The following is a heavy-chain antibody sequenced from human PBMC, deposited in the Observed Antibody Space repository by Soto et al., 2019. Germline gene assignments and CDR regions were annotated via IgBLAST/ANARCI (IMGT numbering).Heavy chain of an antibody. Sequence: GGSLRLSCAVSGFTFSAYWMHWVRQVPGKGLTWVSRISDDGSTATYADSVKGRFVISRDNAKNSLYLEMNTLRVDDSGLYYCARGPKVSSTGTGAHWGRGTLVTVSS. CDR2: ISDDGSTA. D-gene: IGHD1-1*01. CDR1: GFTFSAYW. CDR3: ARGPKVSSTGTGAH. V-gene: IGHV3-74*01. J-gene: IGHJ4*02.